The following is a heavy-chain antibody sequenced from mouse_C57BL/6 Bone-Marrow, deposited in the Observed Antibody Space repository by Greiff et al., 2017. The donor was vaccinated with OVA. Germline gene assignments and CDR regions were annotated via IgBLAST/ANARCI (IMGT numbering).Heavy chain of an antibody. V-gene: IGHV1-15*01. Sequence: QVQLQQSGAELVRPGASVTLSCKASGYTFTVYEMHWVKQTPVHGLEWIGAIYPETGGTAYNQKFKGKAILTADKSSSTAYMELRSLTSEDSAVYCCCSNYGAMDYWGQGTSVTVSS. CDR2: IYPETGGT. CDR3: CSNYGAMDY. D-gene: IGHD2-5*01. J-gene: IGHJ4*01. CDR1: GYTFTVYE.